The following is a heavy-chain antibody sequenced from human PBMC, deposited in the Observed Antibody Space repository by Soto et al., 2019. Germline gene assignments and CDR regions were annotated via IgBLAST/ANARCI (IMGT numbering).Heavy chain of an antibody. Sequence: QITLKESGPTLVKPTQTLTLTCTFSGFSLSTSGVGVAWIRQPPGKALEWLALIYWDDDKRYRPSLESRLTNTQHTVKNQVVLTMTNLHSVDTATYYCAYLPCSGGSCYWFSFSGMDVWGQGTTVTVSS. V-gene: IGHV2-5*02. CDR3: AYLPCSGGSCYWFSFSGMDV. CDR2: IYWDDDK. J-gene: IGHJ6*02. CDR1: GFSLSTSGVG. D-gene: IGHD2-15*01.